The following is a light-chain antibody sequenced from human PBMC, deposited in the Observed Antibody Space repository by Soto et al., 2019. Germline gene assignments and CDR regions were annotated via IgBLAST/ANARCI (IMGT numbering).Light chain of an antibody. J-gene: IGKJ3*01. CDR3: QHRRNTFT. V-gene: IGKV3-11*01. CDR1: ESVSTY. CDR2: DAS. Sequence: EIVLTQSPATLSLSPGETATLSCGASESVSTYLAWYQQKPGQAPRLLIYDASHRATGPPARFSGSGSITDFTLTISSLEPEDSAVYYCQHRRNTFTFGHGTKVEIK.